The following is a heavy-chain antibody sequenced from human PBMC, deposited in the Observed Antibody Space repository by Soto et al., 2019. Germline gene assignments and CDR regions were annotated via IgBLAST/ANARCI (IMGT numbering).Heavy chain of an antibody. Sequence: EVQLVESGGGLVQPGGSLRLSCAVSGFTFSSFWMHWVRQAPGEGLVWVSRINTDGSSTSYADSVKGRLTISRDNAKNTLYLQMNCLRVEDTAMYYCAKRGVDTFGLSYWGQGTLVTVSS. CDR3: AKRGVDTFGLSY. J-gene: IGHJ4*02. CDR2: INTDGSST. CDR1: GFTFSSFW. D-gene: IGHD3-10*01. V-gene: IGHV3-74*01.